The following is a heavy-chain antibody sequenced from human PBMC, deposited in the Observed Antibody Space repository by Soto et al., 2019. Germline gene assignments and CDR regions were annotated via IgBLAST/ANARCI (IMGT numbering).Heavy chain of an antibody. CDR3: ETIIIPGTPHNALDP. J-gene: IGHJ5*02. Sequence: AGTLSLTCAVSGGSIGSVDNYWAWIRQAPGKGLEWIGSVSYVGSTYYDPSLKSRVTMSIDTTKNQFSLNMTSVTATDTAVYYCETIIIPGTPHNALDPRGQGISVTVYS. CDR1: GGSIGSVDNY. CDR2: VSYVGST. V-gene: IGHV4-39*01. D-gene: IGHD1-1*01.